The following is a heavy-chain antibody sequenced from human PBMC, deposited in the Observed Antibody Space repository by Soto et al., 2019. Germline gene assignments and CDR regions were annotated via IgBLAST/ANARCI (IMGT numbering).Heavy chain of an antibody. J-gene: IGHJ4*01. CDR1: GFTFTRYA. D-gene: IGHD2-2*01. Sequence: GVSLRRSCVGSGFTFTRYAMSWVRQPPGKVLEWVSNISGNGGTTYHETSVKGRFTISRDNSKKTLYLQMNSLRAEDTAVYDCANLPXYDY. V-gene: IGHV3-23*01. CDR2: ISGNGGTT. CDR3: ANLPXYDY.